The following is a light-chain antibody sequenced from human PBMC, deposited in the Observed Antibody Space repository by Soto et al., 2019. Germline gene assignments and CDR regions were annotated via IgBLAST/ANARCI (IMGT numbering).Light chain of an antibody. CDR2: EVS. CDR1: SSDVGGYNF. V-gene: IGLV2-14*03. CDR3: SSYTTSSTVV. J-gene: IGLJ1*01. Sequence: VLAQPASVFGSPGQSITISCTGTSSDVGGYNFVSWYQQHPGKAPKLMIYEVSNRPSGVSNRFSGSKSGNTASLTISGLQPEDEADYYCSSYTTSSTVVFGTGTKVTVL.